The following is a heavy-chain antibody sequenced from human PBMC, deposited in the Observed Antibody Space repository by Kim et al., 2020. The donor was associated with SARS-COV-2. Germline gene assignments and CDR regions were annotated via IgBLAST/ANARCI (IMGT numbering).Heavy chain of an antibody. CDR2: INPNSAAT. CDR1: GYTFSGYY. V-gene: IGHV1-2*02. CDR3: ARDSPAAHY. D-gene: IGHD6-25*01. J-gene: IGHJ4*02. Sequence: ASVKVSCKASGYTFSGYYMHWVRQAPGQGLEWMGWINPNSAATFLTQKFQGRVTVTRDTSVSTFYMDLNNLKSDDTATYYCARDSPAAHYWGQGTLVTVSS.